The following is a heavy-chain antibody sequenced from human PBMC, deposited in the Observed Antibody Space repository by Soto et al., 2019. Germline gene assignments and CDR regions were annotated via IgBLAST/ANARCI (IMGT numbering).Heavy chain of an antibody. V-gene: IGHV4-59*01. CDR2: IYYSGST. CDR1: GGSISSYY. D-gene: IGHD2-15*01. Sequence: SETLSLTCTVSGGSISSYYGSWIRQPPGKGLEWIGYIYYSGSTNYNPSLKSRVTISVDTSKNQFSLKLSSVTAADTAVYYCAAVSKYCSGGSCYSPRAFDIWGQGTMVTVSS. CDR3: AAVSKYCSGGSCYSPRAFDI. J-gene: IGHJ3*02.